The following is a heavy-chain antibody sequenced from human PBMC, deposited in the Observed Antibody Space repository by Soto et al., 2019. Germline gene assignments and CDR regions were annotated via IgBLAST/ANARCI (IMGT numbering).Heavy chain of an antibody. J-gene: IGHJ4*02. CDR2: INHSGSA. Sequence: QVQLQQSGAGLLKPSETLSLTCAVYGGSFSGYIWTWIRQTPGKGLQWIGQINHSGSANYNPSLKSRVPISVHTSNSQFSLELSSVTAADTAVYYCARGLISGSHYSGGWYYFDSWGQGTQVTVSS. CDR1: GGSFSGYI. V-gene: IGHV4-34*01. D-gene: IGHD1-26*01. CDR3: ARGLISGSHYSGGWYYFDS.